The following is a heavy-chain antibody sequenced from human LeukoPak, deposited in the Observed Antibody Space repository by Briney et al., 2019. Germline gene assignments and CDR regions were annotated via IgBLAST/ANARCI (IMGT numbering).Heavy chain of an antibody. CDR2: IYYSGST. V-gene: IGHV4-59*01. CDR3: ASGNWRPHDSFDI. Sequence: SETLSLTCTVSGGSISSYYGSWVRQPPGKGLEWIGYIYYSGSTNYNPSLKSRVTISVDTSKNQFSLKLSSVTAGATALYYCASGNWRPHDSFDIWGQGTTVTVSS. CDR1: GGSISSYY. J-gene: IGHJ3*02. D-gene: IGHD1-26*01.